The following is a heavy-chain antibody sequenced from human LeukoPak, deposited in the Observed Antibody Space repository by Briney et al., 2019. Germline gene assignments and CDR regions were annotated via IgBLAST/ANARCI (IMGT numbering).Heavy chain of an antibody. D-gene: IGHD5-12*01. CDR3: ATLPRVRTGYVRYGGEDY. Sequence: PGGSLRLSCVASGFTCSLYAMNSLPQAPGKGLHWVSAISGSGGSTHYAESVKRRFSMSRDNSKNSLYLRMNRLSPEDTSVYYCATLPRVRTGYVRYGGEDYWCQETLVTVSS. CDR1: GFTCSLYA. J-gene: IGHJ4*02. CDR2: ISGSGGST. V-gene: IGHV3-23*01.